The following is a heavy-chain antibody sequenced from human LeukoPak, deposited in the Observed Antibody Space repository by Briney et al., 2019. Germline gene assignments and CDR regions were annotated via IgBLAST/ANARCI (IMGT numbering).Heavy chain of an antibody. CDR3: SRGGWPTAGTPRMDV. Sequence: PGGSLRLSCAASGFTFSSYAMHWVRQAPGKGLEWVAIIYYDGKNKYYADSAKGRFTISRDNPKNTAYLQMNSLSGDDSGVYYCSRGGWPTAGTPRMDVWGQGTTVIVSS. D-gene: IGHD6-13*01. CDR1: GFTFSSYA. CDR2: IYYDGKNK. V-gene: IGHV3-30*14. J-gene: IGHJ6*02.